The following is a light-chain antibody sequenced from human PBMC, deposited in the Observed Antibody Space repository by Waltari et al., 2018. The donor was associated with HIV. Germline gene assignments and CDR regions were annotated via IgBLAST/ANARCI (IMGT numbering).Light chain of an antibody. J-gene: IGLJ3*02. V-gene: IGLV3-16*01. CDR1: ALPKKY. CDR3: LSADSSGTYWV. Sequence: SYELTQPPSVSVSQGQMARITCSGAALPKKYVSWYQQKPGQAPVLVIYKDKARPSGIPERFSGSSSGTMVTLTISGVQAEDEADYYCLSADSSGTYWVFGGGTEVTVL. CDR2: KDK.